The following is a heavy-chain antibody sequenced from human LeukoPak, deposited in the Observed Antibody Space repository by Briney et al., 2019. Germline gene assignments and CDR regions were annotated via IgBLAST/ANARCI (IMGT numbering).Heavy chain of an antibody. CDR1: GFTFSSYG. Sequence: GGSLRLSCPASGFTFSSYGMHWVRQAPGKGLEWVAFIRYDGSNKYYADSVKGRFTISRDNSKNTLYLQMNSLRAEDTAVYYCAATWGYCSSTSCYAAGSFDYWGQGTLVTVSS. CDR3: AATWGYCSSTSCYAAGSFDY. V-gene: IGHV3-30*02. CDR2: IRYDGSNK. D-gene: IGHD2-2*01. J-gene: IGHJ4*02.